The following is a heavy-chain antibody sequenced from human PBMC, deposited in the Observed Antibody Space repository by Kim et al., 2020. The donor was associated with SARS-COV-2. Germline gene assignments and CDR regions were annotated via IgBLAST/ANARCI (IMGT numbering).Heavy chain of an antibody. CDR3: ARVRYYGSGSYVY. Sequence: YNPPLKSRVTISVDTSKNQFSLKLSSVTAADTAVYYCARVRYYGSGSYVYWGQGTLVTVSS. V-gene: IGHV4-34*01. D-gene: IGHD3-10*01. J-gene: IGHJ4*02.